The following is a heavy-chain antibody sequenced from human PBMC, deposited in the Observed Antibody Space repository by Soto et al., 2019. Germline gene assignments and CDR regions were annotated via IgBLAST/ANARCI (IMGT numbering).Heavy chain of an antibody. CDR2: IIPIFGTA. J-gene: IGHJ4*02. V-gene: IGHV1-69*13. Sequence: SVKVSCKASGGTFSSYAISWVRQAPGQGLEWMGGIIPIFGTANYAQKFQGRVTITADESTSTAYMELSSLRSEDTAVYYCARGCHGDDKYYYDSSVFSWIDYWGQGTLVTVSS. CDR3: ARGCHGDDKYYYDSSVFSWIDY. D-gene: IGHD3-22*01. CDR1: GGTFSSYA.